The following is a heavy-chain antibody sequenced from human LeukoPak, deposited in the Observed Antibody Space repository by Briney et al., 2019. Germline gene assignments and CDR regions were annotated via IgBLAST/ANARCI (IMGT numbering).Heavy chain of an antibody. J-gene: IGHJ5*02. V-gene: IGHV3-21*01. CDR3: ARSRGFDP. Sequence: GGSLRLSCAASGFIFSDYNMNWVRQAPGKGLEWVSSISGRSIYLYYADSVQSRFTISRDNGENSVFLQMNSLRAEDTAVYYCARSRGFDPWGQGTLVTVSS. CDR2: ISGRSIYL. CDR1: GFIFSDYN.